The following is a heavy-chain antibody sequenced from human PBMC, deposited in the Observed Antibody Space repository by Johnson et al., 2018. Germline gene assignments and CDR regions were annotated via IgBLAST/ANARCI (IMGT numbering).Heavy chain of an antibody. V-gene: IGHV3-30-3*01. J-gene: IGHJ4*02. Sequence: QVQLVQSGGGVVQPGSSLRLSCEVSGFSITNYAMHWVRQVPGKGLEWVAVISYGGDTTFYADSVKGRFTISSDNVKNTLYLQMNSLTSEDTAVYYCVRGIGVVGTTTPFDLWGQGTLVTVSS. CDR3: VRGIGVVGTTTPFDL. CDR2: ISYGGDTT. D-gene: IGHD1-26*01. CDR1: GFSITNYA.